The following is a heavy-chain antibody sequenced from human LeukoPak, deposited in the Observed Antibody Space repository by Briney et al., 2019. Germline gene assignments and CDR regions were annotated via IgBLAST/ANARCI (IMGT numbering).Heavy chain of an antibody. J-gene: IGHJ6*02. CDR1: GFTFSSYA. Sequence: PGGSLRLSCAASGFTFSSYAMSWVRQAPGKGLEWVSAISGSGGSTYYADSVKGRFTISRDNSKNTLYLQMNSLRAEDTAVYYCARDQYSVVVTATHGLDVWGQGTTVTVSS. D-gene: IGHD2-21*02. CDR2: ISGSGGST. CDR3: ARDQYSVVVTATHGLDV. V-gene: IGHV3-23*01.